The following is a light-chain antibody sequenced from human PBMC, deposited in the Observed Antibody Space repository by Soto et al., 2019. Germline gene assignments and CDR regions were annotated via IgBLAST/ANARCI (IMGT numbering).Light chain of an antibody. CDR1: SSDVGGYNY. V-gene: IGLV2-11*01. CDR2: DVS. CDR3: CSYAGSXTYV. J-gene: IGLJ1*01. Sequence: QSLLTQPRSVSGSPGQSVTISCTGTSSDVGGYNYVSWYQQHPGKAPKLMIYDVSKRPSGVPDRFSGSKSGNTASLTISGLQAEDEADYYCCSYAGSXTYVFGTGTKVXV.